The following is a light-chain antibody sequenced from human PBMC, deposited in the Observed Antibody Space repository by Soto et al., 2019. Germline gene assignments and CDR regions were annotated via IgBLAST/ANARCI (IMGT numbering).Light chain of an antibody. CDR2: GAS. V-gene: IGKV3-15*01. J-gene: IGKJ5*01. Sequence: IVMTQSPATLSASPGERATLSCRASQSVTSHLGWYQQKPGQAPRLLMYGASTRATGIPARFSASGSGTEFTLTISSLQSEDFGVYYCQQYNRWPITFGQGTRLEMK. CDR3: QQYNRWPIT. CDR1: QSVTSH.